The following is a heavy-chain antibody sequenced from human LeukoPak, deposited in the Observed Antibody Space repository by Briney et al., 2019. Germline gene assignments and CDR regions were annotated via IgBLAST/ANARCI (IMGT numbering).Heavy chain of an antibody. CDR2: MYYSGHV. J-gene: IGHJ6*04. D-gene: IGHD3-10*01. CDR3: ARMVRFGEVTGYYYGMDV. Sequence: SETLSLTCTVSGGSVNSNTYYWTWIRQPPGKGLEWIGHMYYSGHVDYNPSLKSRLTMSLDTSKNQFSLKLDSVGAADTAVYYCARMVRFGEVTGYYYGMDVWGRGTTVIVSS. CDR1: GGSVNSNTYY. V-gene: IGHV4-61*01.